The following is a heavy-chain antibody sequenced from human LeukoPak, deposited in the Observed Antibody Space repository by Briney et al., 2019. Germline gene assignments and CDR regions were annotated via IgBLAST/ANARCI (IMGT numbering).Heavy chain of an antibody. J-gene: IGHJ4*02. CDR2: ITISGSTI. CDR1: GFTFRDYY. V-gene: IGHV3-11*01. Sequence: PGGTLRLSCAASGFTFRDYYMSWICHAPAKGMEWVSYITISGSTIYYADPLKDRFTISRDNAKNSLYLQMNSLRAEDTAVYFRAKDQDIVVVPADGFDYWGQGTLVTVSS. CDR3: AKDQDIVVVPADGFDY. D-gene: IGHD2-2*01.